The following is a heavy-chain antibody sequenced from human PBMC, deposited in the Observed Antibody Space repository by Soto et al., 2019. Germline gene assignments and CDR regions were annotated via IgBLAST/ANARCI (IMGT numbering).Heavy chain of an antibody. CDR3: ARGQYCSSTSCYGFWFDP. CDR1: GGSISSSSYY. D-gene: IGHD2-2*01. Sequence: SETLSLTCTVSGGSISSSSYYWGWIRQPPGKGLEWIGSIYYSGSTYYNPSLKSRVTISVDTSKNQFSLKLSSVTAADTAVYYCARGQYCSSTSCYGFWFDPWGQGTLVTVYS. CDR2: IYYSGST. V-gene: IGHV4-39*07. J-gene: IGHJ5*02.